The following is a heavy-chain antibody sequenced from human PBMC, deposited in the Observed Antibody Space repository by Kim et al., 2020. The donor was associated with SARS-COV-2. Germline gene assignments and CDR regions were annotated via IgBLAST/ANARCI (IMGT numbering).Heavy chain of an antibody. J-gene: IGHJ4*02. V-gene: IGHV4-59*01. CDR3: AATVVTTNLLYFDY. D-gene: IGHD4-17*01. Sequence: NPSIRGRVTKSGDTSKNQFSLELSSVTAADTAVYYCAATVVTTNLLYFDYWGQGTLVTVSS.